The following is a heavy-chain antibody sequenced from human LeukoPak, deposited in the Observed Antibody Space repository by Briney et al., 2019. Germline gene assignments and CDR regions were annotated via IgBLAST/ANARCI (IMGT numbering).Heavy chain of an antibody. CDR2: IYYSGST. CDR3: ARGGIGYDSSGYSFDY. D-gene: IGHD3-22*01. J-gene: IGHJ4*02. Sequence: SETLSLTCTVSGVSVSSGSYYWSWIRQPPGKGLEWIGYIYYSGSTNYNPSLKSRVTISVDTSKNQFSLKLSSVTAADTAVYYCARGGIGYDSSGYSFDYWGQGTLVTVSS. V-gene: IGHV4-61*01. CDR1: GVSVSSGSYY.